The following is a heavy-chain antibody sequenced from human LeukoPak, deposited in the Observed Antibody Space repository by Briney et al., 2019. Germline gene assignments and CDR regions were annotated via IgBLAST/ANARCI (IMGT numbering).Heavy chain of an antibody. J-gene: IGHJ4*02. CDR1: GFTFSSYG. CDR2: IRHDGSYQ. V-gene: IGHV3-30*02. D-gene: IGHD3-22*01. Sequence: PGGSLRLSCAAFGFTFSSYGMHWVRQPPGKGLEWVAFIRHDGSYQQYADSVKGRFTVSRDNSKDMVYLQMNSLRTEDTAVYYCAKNRDSSDYPRDFDFWGQGTLVTVSS. CDR3: AKNRDSSDYPRDFDF.